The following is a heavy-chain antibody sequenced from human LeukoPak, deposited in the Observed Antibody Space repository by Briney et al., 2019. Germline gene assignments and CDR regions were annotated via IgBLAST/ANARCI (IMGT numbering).Heavy chain of an antibody. J-gene: IGHJ6*03. CDR1: GYTFTGYY. CDR2: INPNSGGT. Sequence: GASVKVSCKASGYTFTGYYMHWVRQAPGQGLEWMGWINPNSGGTNYAQKFQGRVTMTRDTSISTAYMELSRLRSDDTAVYYCARDPDHGDIVATIENYYYMDVWGKGTTVTVSS. D-gene: IGHD5-12*01. V-gene: IGHV1-2*02. CDR3: ARDPDHGDIVATIENYYYMDV.